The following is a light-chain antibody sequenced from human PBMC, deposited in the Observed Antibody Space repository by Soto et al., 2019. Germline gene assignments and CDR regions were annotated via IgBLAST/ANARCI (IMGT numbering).Light chain of an antibody. J-gene: IGKJ3*01. V-gene: IGKV1-9*01. CDR1: QGINSY. CDR3: QQFNSYPRT. Sequence: DIQLTQSPSFLSASVGDRVTITCRASQGINSYLAWYQQKPGKAPKLLIYAASTLQSGVPSRFSGSGSGTEFTLTISSLQTEDFATYYCQQFNSYPRTLVPGTKVDIK. CDR2: AAS.